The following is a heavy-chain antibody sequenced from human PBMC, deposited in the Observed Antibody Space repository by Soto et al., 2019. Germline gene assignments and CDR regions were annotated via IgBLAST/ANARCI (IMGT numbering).Heavy chain of an antibody. D-gene: IGHD3-10*02. CDR2: ISSPDETA. Sequence: EVQLVEPGGGLVPPGASLRLSCAASGFTFSTYSMNWDRQAPGKGLEWVAFISSPDETAYYADSVKGRLSISRDNAKISLFLQMNSVPGEDTSVYYCARDVRLPDYWGQGTLVTVSS. J-gene: IGHJ4*02. CDR1: GFTFSTYS. V-gene: IGHV3-48*01. CDR3: ARDVRLPDY.